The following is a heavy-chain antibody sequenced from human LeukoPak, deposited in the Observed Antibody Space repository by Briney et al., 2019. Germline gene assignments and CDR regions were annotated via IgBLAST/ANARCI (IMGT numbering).Heavy chain of an antibody. CDR2: INPNSGGT. CDR3: ARAPYYDILTGYYTHYYYYYDMDV. CDR1: GYTFTGYY. Sequence: ASVKVSCKASGYTFTGYYMHWVRQAPGQGLEWMGRINPNSGGTNYAQKFQGRVTMTRDTSISTAYMELSRLRSDDTAVYYCARAPYYDILTGYYTHYYYYYDMDVWGQGTTVTVSS. J-gene: IGHJ6*02. D-gene: IGHD3-9*01. V-gene: IGHV1-2*06.